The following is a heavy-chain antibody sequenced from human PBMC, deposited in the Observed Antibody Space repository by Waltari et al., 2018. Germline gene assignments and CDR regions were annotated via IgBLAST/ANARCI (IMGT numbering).Heavy chain of an antibody. J-gene: IGHJ4*02. V-gene: IGHV3-23*01. D-gene: IGHD1-26*01. Sequence: EVQLLESGGGLVQPGGSLRLSCAASGFTFSSTAISWVRQAPGKGLEWVSAIGGSGGSTYYADSVKGRFTISRDNSKNTLYLQMNSLRAEDTAVYYCAKVPRGDYFDYWGQGTLVTVSS. CDR3: AKVPRGDYFDY. CDR1: GFTFSSTA. CDR2: IGGSGGST.